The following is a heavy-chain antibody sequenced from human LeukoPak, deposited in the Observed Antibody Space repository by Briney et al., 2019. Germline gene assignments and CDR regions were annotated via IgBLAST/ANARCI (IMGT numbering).Heavy chain of an antibody. CDR1: GFTFSSYG. J-gene: IGHJ3*02. D-gene: IGHD2-21*02. CDR2: ISYDGSNK. V-gene: IGHV3-30*18. CDR3: AKDTVVVTVSYAFDI. Sequence: GGSLRLSCAASGFTFSSYGMHWVRQAPGKGLEWVAVISYDGSNKYYADSVKGRFTISRDNSKNTLYLQMNSLRAEDTAVYYCAKDTVVVTVSYAFDIWGQGTMVTVSS.